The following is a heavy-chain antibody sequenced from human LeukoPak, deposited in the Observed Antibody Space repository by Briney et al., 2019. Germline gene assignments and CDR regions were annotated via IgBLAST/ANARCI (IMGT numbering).Heavy chain of an antibody. D-gene: IGHD5/OR15-5a*01. CDR2: ISNGRGTT. CDR3: AGGVYGYNPFDY. CDR1: GLTFSSYG. Sequence: GGSLTLSCVASGLTFSSYGMSWVRQAPGKALEWVSHISNGRGTTNYADSVKGRFTISRDNGKNSVYLQMNSLRDEDTAVYYCAGGVYGYNPFDYWGQGTLVTVSS. V-gene: IGHV3-48*02. J-gene: IGHJ4*02.